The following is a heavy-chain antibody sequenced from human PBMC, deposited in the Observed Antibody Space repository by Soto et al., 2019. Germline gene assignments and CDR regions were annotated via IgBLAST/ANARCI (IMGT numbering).Heavy chain of an antibody. CDR1: GFTFSSYG. D-gene: IGHD2-15*01. V-gene: IGHV3-33*01. CDR2: IWYDGSNK. J-gene: IGHJ4*02. CDR3: ARDGKAAAVDY. Sequence: GGSLRLSCAASGFTFSSYGMHWVRQAPGKGLEWVAVIWYDGSNKYYAGSVKGRFTISRDNSKNTLYLQMNSLRAEDTAVYYCARDGKAAAVDYWGQGTLVTVS.